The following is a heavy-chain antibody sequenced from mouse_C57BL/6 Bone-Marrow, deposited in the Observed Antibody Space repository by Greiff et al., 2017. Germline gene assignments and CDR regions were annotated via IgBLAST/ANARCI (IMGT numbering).Heavy chain of an antibody. CDR1: GYTFTSYG. V-gene: IGHV1-81*01. CDR2: IYPRSGNT. D-gene: IGHD6-1*01. Sequence: VMLVESGAELARPGASVKLSCKASGYTFTSYGISWVKQRPGQGLEWIGEIYPRSGNTYYNEKFKGKATLTADKSSSTAYMELRSLTSEDSAVYFGARGGGGLGFAYWGQGTRVTVSA. CDR3: ARGGGGLGFAY. J-gene: IGHJ3*01.